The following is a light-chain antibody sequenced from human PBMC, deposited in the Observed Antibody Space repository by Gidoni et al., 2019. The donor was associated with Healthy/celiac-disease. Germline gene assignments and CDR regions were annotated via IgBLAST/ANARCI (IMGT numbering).Light chain of an antibody. CDR3: QSADSSGTYV. V-gene: IGLV3-25*03. Sequence: SYDLTQPPSVSVSPGQTARITCPGDALPKQYAYWYQQKPGQAPVLVIYKDSERPSGIPERFSGSSSGTTVTLTISGVQAEDEADYYCQSADSSGTYVFGGGTKLTVL. J-gene: IGLJ2*01. CDR1: ALPKQY. CDR2: KDS.